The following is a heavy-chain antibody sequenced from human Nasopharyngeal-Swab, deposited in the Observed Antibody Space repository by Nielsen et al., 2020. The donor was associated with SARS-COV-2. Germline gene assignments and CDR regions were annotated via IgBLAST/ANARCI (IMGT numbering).Heavy chain of an antibody. J-gene: IGHJ4*02. D-gene: IGHD3-9*01. CDR2: MSGSGRST. Sequence: VRQAPGKGLEWVSSMSGSGRSTYFADSVKGRFTISRDNSKNTLYLQMNSLRAEDTAVYYCAKDPTFYYDILTGYEQAFDYWGQGTLVTVSS. CDR3: AKDPTFYYDILTGYEQAFDY. V-gene: IGHV3-23*01.